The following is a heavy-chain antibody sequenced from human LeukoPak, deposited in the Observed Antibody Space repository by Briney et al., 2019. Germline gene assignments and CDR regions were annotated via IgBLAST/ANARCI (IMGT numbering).Heavy chain of an antibody. CDR3: AKDPYGTRYFDY. Sequence: GGSLRLSCAASGFTFSRNAMSWVRQAPGKGLEWVSSLSGSGGNTYYADSVKGRFTISRDNSKNTVYLQMNSLRAEDAAVYYCAKDPYGTRYFDYWGQGTLVTVSS. CDR2: LSGSGGNT. J-gene: IGHJ4*02. V-gene: IGHV3-23*01. CDR1: GFTFSRNA. D-gene: IGHD2-2*01.